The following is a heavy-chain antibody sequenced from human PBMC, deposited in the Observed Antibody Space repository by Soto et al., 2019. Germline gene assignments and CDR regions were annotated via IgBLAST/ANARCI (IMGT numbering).Heavy chain of an antibody. CDR3: AKEGWAYDSSGIGNFDY. Sequence: KRSDKRCGCNYTSSGTGWLHQKNGKGLEWMGIIYPGDSDTRYSPSFQGQVTISRDNSKNTLYLQMNSLRAEDTAVYYCAKEGWAYDSSGIGNFDYWRQGSLVTVSS. CDR1: GCNYTSSG. D-gene: IGHD3-22*01. J-gene: IGHJ4*02. CDR2: IYPGDSDT. V-gene: IGHV5-51*07.